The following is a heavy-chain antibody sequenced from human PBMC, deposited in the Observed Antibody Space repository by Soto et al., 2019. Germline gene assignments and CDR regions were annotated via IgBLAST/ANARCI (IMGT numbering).Heavy chain of an antibody. Sequence: TLSLTCTVSGGSISSGAYYWSWIRQYPGKGLEWIGYVSYSGSTYYNPSLKSRVSISVDTSKNQFSLNLISVTAAETAVYYCAREGGNGIDYWGQGTLVTVSS. CDR3: AREGGNGIDY. D-gene: IGHD3-16*01. CDR2: VSYSGST. J-gene: IGHJ4*02. V-gene: IGHV4-31*03. CDR1: GGSISSGAYY.